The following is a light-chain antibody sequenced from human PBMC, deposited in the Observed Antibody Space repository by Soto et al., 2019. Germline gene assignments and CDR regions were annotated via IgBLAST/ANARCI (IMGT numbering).Light chain of an antibody. J-gene: IGLJ1*01. V-gene: IGLV2-14*03. Sequence: QSALTQPASVSGSPGQSVTISCTGTSSDIGGYNYVSWYQHLPGKAPKLLIYGVSSRPSGVSNRFSGSKSGSSASLAIAGLQAEDDADYYCTSYEASTGCLHVFGTVTKVTDL. CDR3: TSYEASTGCLHV. CDR1: SSDIGGYNY. CDR2: GVS.